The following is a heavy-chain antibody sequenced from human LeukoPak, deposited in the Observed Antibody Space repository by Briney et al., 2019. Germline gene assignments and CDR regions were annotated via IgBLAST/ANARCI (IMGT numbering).Heavy chain of an antibody. V-gene: IGHV3-7*01. J-gene: IGHJ4*02. Sequence: GGSLRLSCAASGFTFSNYGMTWVRQAPGKGLEWVAHINQDGSKEYYMDSVKARFTISRDNAKNSLSLQMNSLRAEDTAVYYCVRDGGVSGYDLLDYWGQGTLVTVSS. D-gene: IGHD5-12*01. CDR1: GFTFSNYG. CDR3: VRDGGVSGYDLLDY. CDR2: INQDGSKE.